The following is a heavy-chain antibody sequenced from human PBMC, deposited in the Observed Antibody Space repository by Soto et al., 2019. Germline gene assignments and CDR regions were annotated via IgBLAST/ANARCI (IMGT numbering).Heavy chain of an antibody. CDR1: GYTFTSYY. J-gene: IGHJ4*02. CDR2: INPSGGST. Sequence: ASVKVSCKASGYTFTSYYMHWVRQAPGQGLEWMGIINPSGGSTSYAQKFQGRVTMTRDTSTSTVYMELSSLRSEDTAVYYCARVEVYSGYDGAFDYWGQGTLVTVPQ. CDR3: ARVEVYSGYDGAFDY. V-gene: IGHV1-46*03. D-gene: IGHD5-12*01.